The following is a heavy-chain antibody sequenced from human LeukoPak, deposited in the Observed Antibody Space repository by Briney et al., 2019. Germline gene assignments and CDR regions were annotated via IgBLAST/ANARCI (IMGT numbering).Heavy chain of an antibody. Sequence: SETLSLTCTVSGGSISSSSYYWGWIRQPPGKGLEWIGSIYYSGSTYYNPSPKSRVTISVGTSKNQFSLKLNSVTAADTAVYYCARGRFSSGWFGDFDYWGQGTLVTVSS. J-gene: IGHJ4*02. CDR1: GGSISSSSYY. CDR2: IYYSGST. D-gene: IGHD6-19*01. V-gene: IGHV4-39*07. CDR3: ARGRFSSGWFGDFDY.